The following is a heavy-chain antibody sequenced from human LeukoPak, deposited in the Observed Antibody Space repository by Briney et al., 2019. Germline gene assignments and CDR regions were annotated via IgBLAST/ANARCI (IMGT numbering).Heavy chain of an antibody. J-gene: IGHJ5*02. D-gene: IGHD3-3*01. CDR1: GYTFTGYY. CDR2: IIPILGIA. V-gene: IGHV1-69*02. Sequence: SVKVSCKASGYTFTGYYMHWVRQAPGQGLEWMGRIIPILGIANYAQKFQGRVTITADKSTSTAYMELSSLRSEDTAVYYCAADPKYDFWSGYYIRWFDPWGQGTLVTVSS. CDR3: AADPKYDFWSGYYIRWFDP.